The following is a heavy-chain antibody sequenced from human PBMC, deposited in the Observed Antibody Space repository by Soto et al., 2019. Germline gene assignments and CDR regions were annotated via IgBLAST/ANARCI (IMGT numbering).Heavy chain of an antibody. CDR1: GGSVSSGSYY. Sequence: SETLSLTCTVSGGSVSSGSYYWSWIRQPPGKGLEWIGYIYYSGSTNYNPSLKSRVTISVDTSKNQFSLKLSSVTAADTAVYYCARQGEEGYSSGYHYYGMDVWGQGTTVTVSS. CDR3: ARQGEEGYSSGYHYYGMDV. J-gene: IGHJ6*02. V-gene: IGHV4-61*01. CDR2: IYYSGST. D-gene: IGHD5-18*01.